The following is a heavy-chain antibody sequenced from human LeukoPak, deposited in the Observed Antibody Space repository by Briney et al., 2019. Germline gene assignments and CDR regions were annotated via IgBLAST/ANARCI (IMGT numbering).Heavy chain of an antibody. V-gene: IGHV3-48*04. CDR2: IGISSGNT. D-gene: IGHD1-1*01. Sequence: GGSLRLSCTASGFPFSDYSMNWVRQAPGKGLEWISYIGISSGNTKYADSVKGRFTISADNTKNSLYLQMNTLRVEDTAVYYCARDHNYAFDNWGQGTLVSVSS. J-gene: IGHJ4*02. CDR1: GFPFSDYS. CDR3: ARDHNYAFDN.